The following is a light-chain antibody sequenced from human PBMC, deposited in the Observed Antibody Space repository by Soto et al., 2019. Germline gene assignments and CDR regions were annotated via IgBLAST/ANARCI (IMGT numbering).Light chain of an antibody. CDR2: ATS. Sequence: DIQMTQSPSSLSASIGDRVTITCRASQSIATYLNWYQQKPGKAPNLLIYATSSLPSGVPSRFSGSGSGTDFTLTISSLQPEDFATYFCQQCYEIPFTFGPGTRVDLK. J-gene: IGKJ3*01. V-gene: IGKV1-39*01. CDR3: QQCYEIPFT. CDR1: QSIATY.